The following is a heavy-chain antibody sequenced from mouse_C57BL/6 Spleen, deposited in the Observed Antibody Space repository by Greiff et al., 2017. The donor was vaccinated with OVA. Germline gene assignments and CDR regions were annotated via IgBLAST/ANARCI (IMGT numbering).Heavy chain of an antibody. D-gene: IGHD2-4*01. CDR3: ARWGDYDRGYLDY. V-gene: IGHV1-66*01. Sequence: VQLQQSGPELVKPGASVKISCKASGYSFRSYYMPWVKQRPGQGLEWIGWIYPGSGNTKYHEKFKGKATLTADTSSSTAYMQLSSLTSEDSAVAYCARWGDYDRGYLDYWGQGTTLTVSS. CDR1: GYSFRSYY. J-gene: IGHJ2*01. CDR2: IYPGSGNT.